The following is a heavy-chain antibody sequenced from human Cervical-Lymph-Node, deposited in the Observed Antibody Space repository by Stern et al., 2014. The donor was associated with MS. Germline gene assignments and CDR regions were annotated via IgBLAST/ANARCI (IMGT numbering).Heavy chain of an antibody. CDR2: TNPGDSET. D-gene: IGHD1-14*01. CDR3: ARQTTAWASDV. CDR1: GFKFSIYW. J-gene: IGHJ4*02. V-gene: IGHV5-51*01. Sequence: EDQLVESGAELIRPGESLKISCTGSGFKFSIYWIAWVRQMPGKGLEWMGITNPGDSETRYSPSFQGQVTMSADKSTSTAYLQWSSLNASDTAMYFCARQTTAWASDVWGQGTLVTVSS.